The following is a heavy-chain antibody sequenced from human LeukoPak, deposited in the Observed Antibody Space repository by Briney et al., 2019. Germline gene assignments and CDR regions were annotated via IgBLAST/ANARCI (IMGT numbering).Heavy chain of an antibody. J-gene: IGHJ6*02. CDR2: ITGSGGNT. V-gene: IGHV3-23*01. CDR1: GFTFSNYP. Sequence: GGSLRVSCAASGFTFSNYPMSWIRQAPGKGLEWVSFITGSGGNTNYADSVKGRFTISRDNSKNTLYLQMNNLRVEDTAVYYCARVLTTTLGGMDVWGLGTTVTVSS. CDR3: ARVLTTTLGGMDV. D-gene: IGHD3-22*01.